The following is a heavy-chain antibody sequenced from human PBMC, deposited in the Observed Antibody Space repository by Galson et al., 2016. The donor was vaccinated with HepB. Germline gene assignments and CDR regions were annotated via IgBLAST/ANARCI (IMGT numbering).Heavy chain of an antibody. CDR3: VREGGRLRENWYFDL. V-gene: IGHV3-53*01. J-gene: IGHJ2*01. CDR1: GFTVSSNY. CDR2: IYSGGSK. Sequence: SLRLSCAVSGFTVSSNYMSWVRQAPGKGLEWVSVIYSGGSKYYADSVKGRFTISRDNSKNTLYLQMNSLRADDTAVYYCVREGGRLRENWYFDLWGRGTLVTVSS. D-gene: IGHD5-12*01.